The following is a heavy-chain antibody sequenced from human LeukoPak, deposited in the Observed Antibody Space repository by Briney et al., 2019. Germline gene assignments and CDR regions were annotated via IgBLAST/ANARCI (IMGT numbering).Heavy chain of an antibody. CDR2: TWYDGSNK. Sequence: GRSLRLSCAASGFTFSSFGIYWVRQAPGKGLEWVAVTWYDGSNKYYADSVKGRFTISRDNSQNTLYLQMNSLRAEDTAVYYCARLGSSWSFDYWGQGTLVTVSS. CDR3: ARLGSSWSFDY. CDR1: GFTFSSFG. J-gene: IGHJ4*02. D-gene: IGHD6-13*01. V-gene: IGHV3-33*01.